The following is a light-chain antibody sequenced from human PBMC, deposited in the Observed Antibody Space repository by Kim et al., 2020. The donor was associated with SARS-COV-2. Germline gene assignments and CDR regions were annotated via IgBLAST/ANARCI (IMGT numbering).Light chain of an antibody. CDR2: QDS. J-gene: IGLJ3*02. V-gene: IGLV3-1*01. CDR1: KLGDKY. CDR3: QAWDSSTAV. Sequence: SVSPGQTASITCSGDKLGDKYACWYQQKPGQSPVLVIYQDSKRHSGIPERFSGSISGNTATLTISGTQAMDEADYYCQAWDSSTAVFGGGTQLTVL.